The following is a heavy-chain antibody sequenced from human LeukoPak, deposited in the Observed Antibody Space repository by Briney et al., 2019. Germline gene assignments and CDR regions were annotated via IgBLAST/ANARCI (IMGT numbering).Heavy chain of an antibody. CDR2: TIPDSGDT. D-gene: IGHD4-17*01. Sequence: GASVKVSCKASGYTFTGYYMHWVRQAPGQGLEWMGWTIPDSGDTNYAQKFQGRVTMTRDTSISTAYMELSGLRSDDTALYYCAKGYGAFCFDSWGQGTLVTVSS. CDR3: AKGYGAFCFDS. CDR1: GYTFTGYY. J-gene: IGHJ4*02. V-gene: IGHV1-2*02.